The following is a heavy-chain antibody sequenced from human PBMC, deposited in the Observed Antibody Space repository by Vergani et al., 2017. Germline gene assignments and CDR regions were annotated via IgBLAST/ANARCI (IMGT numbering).Heavy chain of an antibody. CDR1: GASIRSSNYY. V-gene: IGHV4-39*01. CDR2: IYYSGSA. D-gene: IGHD6-19*01. CDR3: ARHWKGERLVKVGWMDP. J-gene: IGHJ5*02. Sequence: QLQLQESGPGLVKPSATLSLTCSVSGASIRSSNYYWGWLRQPPGRGLEWIASIYYSGSAYYNPSLKSRVTISVDTSKKQFSLKLSSVTAADTAVYFCARHWKGERLVKVGWMDPGGKGIRVTVSS.